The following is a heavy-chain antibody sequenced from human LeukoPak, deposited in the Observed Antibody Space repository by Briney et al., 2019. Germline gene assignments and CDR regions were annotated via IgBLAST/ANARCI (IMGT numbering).Heavy chain of an antibody. Sequence: SVKVSCKASGGTFSSYAISWVRQAPGQGLEWMGGIIPVFGTANYAQKFQGRVTITTDESTSTAYMELSSLRSEDTAVYYCARGQDIVVVPASRRPYYYYYMDVWGKGTTVTVSS. D-gene: IGHD2-2*01. CDR1: GGTFSSYA. J-gene: IGHJ6*03. CDR2: IIPVFGTA. V-gene: IGHV1-69*05. CDR3: ARGQDIVVVPASRRPYYYYYMDV.